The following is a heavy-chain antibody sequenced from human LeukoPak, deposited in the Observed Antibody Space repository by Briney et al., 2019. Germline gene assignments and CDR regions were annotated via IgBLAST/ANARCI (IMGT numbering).Heavy chain of an antibody. CDR2: IYPGDSDT. V-gene: IGHV5-51*01. CDR3: ARRAPSIAVAENWFDP. Sequence: GESLKISCKGSGYSFTSYWIGWVRQMPGKGLEWMGIIYPGDSDTRYSPSFQGQVTISADKSISTAYLQWSSLKASDTAMYYCARRAPSIAVAENWFDPWGQGTLVTVSS. CDR1: GYSFTSYW. J-gene: IGHJ5*02. D-gene: IGHD6-19*01.